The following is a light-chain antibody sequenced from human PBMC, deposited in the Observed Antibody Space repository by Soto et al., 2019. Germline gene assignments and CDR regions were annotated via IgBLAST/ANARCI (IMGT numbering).Light chain of an antibody. J-gene: IGKJ2*01. CDR2: GAS. CDR3: QQYGSSSYT. Sequence: EIVLTQSPGTLSLYPGERATLSCRASQSVSSSYLAWYQQKPVQAPRLLIYGASTRATGIPDRFSGSGSGTDFTLTISRLEPEDFAVYYCQQYGSSSYTFGQGTKLEIK. V-gene: IGKV3-20*01. CDR1: QSVSSSY.